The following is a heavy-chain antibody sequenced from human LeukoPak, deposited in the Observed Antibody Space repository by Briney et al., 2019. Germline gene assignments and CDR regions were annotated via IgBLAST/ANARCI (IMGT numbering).Heavy chain of an antibody. V-gene: IGHV3-30*04. D-gene: IGHD4-17*01. CDR1: GFTFSSYA. CDR2: ISYDGSNK. CDR3: AREERDGDDVLFDY. Sequence: GGSLRLSCAASGFTFSSYAMLWVRQAPGKGLEWVAVISYDGSNKYYADSVKGRFTISRDNSKNTLYLQMNSLRAEDTAVYYCAREERDGDDVLFDYWGQGTLVTVSS. J-gene: IGHJ4*02.